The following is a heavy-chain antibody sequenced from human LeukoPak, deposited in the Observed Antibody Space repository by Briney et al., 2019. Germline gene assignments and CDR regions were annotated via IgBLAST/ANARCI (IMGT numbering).Heavy chain of an antibody. CDR1: GGSISSYY. D-gene: IGHD3-10*01. V-gene: IGHV4-59*08. J-gene: IGHJ6*02. Sequence: PSETLSLTCTVSGGSISSYYWSWIRQPPGKGLEWIGYIYYSGSTNYNPSLKSRVTISVDTSKNQFSLKLSSVSAADTAAYYCARHTMVRGVHYYYYGMDVWGQGTTVTVSS. CDR2: IYYSGST. CDR3: ARHTMVRGVHYYYYGMDV.